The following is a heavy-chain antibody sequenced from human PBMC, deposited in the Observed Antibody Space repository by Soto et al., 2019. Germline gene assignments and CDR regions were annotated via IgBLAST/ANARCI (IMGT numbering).Heavy chain of an antibody. CDR2: ISAYNGNT. V-gene: IGHV1-18*01. J-gene: IGHJ6*02. CDR1: GYTFTSYG. Sequence: ASVKVSCKASGYTFTSYGISWVRQAPGQGLEWMGWISAYNGNTNYAQKLQGRVTMTTDTSTSTAYMELRSLRSDDTAVYYCARVETDYYGSGSPPHRYYYYGMDVWGQGTTVTVSS. D-gene: IGHD3-10*01. CDR3: ARVETDYYGSGSPPHRYYYYGMDV.